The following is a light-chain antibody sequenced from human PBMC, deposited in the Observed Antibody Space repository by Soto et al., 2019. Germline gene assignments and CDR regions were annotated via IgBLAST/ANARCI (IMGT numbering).Light chain of an antibody. CDR2: GAS. CDR1: QSVSSN. CDR3: QQYGSSPIT. Sequence: IVLTQSPGALSLSPEDRATLCCRASQSVSSNLAWYQQKPGQAPRLLIYGASSRATGIPDRFSGSGSGTDFTLTISRLEPEDFAVYYCQQYGSSPITFGQGTRLEIK. J-gene: IGKJ5*01. V-gene: IGKV3-20*01.